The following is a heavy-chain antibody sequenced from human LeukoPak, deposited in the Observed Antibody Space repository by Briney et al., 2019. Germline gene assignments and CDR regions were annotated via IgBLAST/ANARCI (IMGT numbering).Heavy chain of an antibody. J-gene: IGHJ5*02. CDR3: ARDLPVQPNWFDP. Sequence: VSVKVSCKASGYTFTSYGISWVRQAPGQGLEWMGRISAYNGNTNYAQKLQGRVTMTTDTSTSTAYMELRSLRSDDTAVYYCARDLPVQPNWFDPWGQGTLVTVSS. D-gene: IGHD2-2*01. CDR1: GYTFTSYG. V-gene: IGHV1-18*01. CDR2: ISAYNGNT.